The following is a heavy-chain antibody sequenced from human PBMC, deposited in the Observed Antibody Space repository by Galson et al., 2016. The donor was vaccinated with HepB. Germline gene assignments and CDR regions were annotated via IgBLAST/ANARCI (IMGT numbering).Heavy chain of an antibody. D-gene: IGHD4-17*01. J-gene: IGHJ4*02. CDR2: ISSDGSST. V-gene: IGHV3-30-3*01. CDR3: ARDPNFGDYEGAFDY. Sequence: SLRLSCAASGFTFSVYTMHWVRQAPGKGLEWVAVISSDGSSTYYADSVKGRFTISRDNSKNTLYLQMNGLRTEETAVFYCARDPNFGDYEGAFDYWGQGTLVTVSS. CDR1: GFTFSVYT.